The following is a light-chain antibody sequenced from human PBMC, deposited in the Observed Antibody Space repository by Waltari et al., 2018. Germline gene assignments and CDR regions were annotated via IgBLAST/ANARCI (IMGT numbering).Light chain of an antibody. CDR2: KVS. Sequence: DIEMTQSPSPLCASVGDRVTITCRARQSISDWLAWYQQKPGSAPKLLIYKVSKLESGVPSRFSGSGSGTEFTLTISSLQPDDFATYYCQQYDRFSGTFGPGTKVEIK. V-gene: IGKV1-5*03. CDR1: QSISDW. CDR3: QQYDRFSGT. J-gene: IGKJ1*01.